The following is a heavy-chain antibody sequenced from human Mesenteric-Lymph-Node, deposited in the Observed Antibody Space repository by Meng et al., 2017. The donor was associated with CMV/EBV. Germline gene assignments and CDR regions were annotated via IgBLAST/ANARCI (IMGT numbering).Heavy chain of an antibody. Sequence: GESLKISCAASGFTFSTYWMHWVRQAPGKGLVWVSRISPDGTTTTYADSVQGRFTISRDNAKNTLFLQMTSLRAEDTAVYYCARAYSGTYRVDYWGQGTLVTVSS. V-gene: IGHV3-74*01. D-gene: IGHD1-26*01. CDR3: ARAYSGTYRVDY. CDR1: GFTFSTYW. J-gene: IGHJ4*02. CDR2: ISPDGTTT.